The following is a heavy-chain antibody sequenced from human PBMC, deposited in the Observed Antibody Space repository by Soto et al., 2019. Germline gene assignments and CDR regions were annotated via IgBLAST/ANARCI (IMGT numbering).Heavy chain of an antibody. CDR2: INHSGST. J-gene: IGHJ6*03. CDR1: GGSFSGYY. D-gene: IGHD1-26*01. Sequence: PSETLSLTCAVYGGSFSGYYWSWTRKPPGKGLEWIGEINHSGSTNYNPSLKSRVTISVDTSKNQFSLKLSFVTAADAAVYYCARGRQGREYYYYYYMDVWGKGTTVTVSS. V-gene: IGHV4-34*01. CDR3: ARGRQGREYYYYYYMDV.